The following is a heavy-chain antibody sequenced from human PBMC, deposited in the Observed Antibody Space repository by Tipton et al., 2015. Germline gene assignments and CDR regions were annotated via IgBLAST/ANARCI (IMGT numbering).Heavy chain of an antibody. CDR3: ARVKYILTDYSITYYFDY. J-gene: IGHJ4*02. D-gene: IGHD3-9*01. CDR2: IYYSGST. Sequence: LRLSCTVSGGSVSSGSYYWSWIRQSPGKGLEWIGYIYYSGSTKYNPSLKGRVTISADTSKNQFSLKLTSVTAADTAVYYCARVKYILTDYSITYYFDYWGQGTQVTVSS. V-gene: IGHV4-61*01. CDR1: GGSVSSGSYY.